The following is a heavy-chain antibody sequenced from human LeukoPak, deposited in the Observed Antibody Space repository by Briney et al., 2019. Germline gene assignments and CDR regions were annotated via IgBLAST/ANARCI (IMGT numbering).Heavy chain of an antibody. J-gene: IGHJ4*02. V-gene: IGHV1-69*13. CDR2: IIPIFGTA. D-gene: IGHD3-9*01. Sequence: ASVKVSCKASGYTFTSYAISWVRQAPGQGLEWMGGIIPIFGTANYTQKFQGRVTITADESTSTAYMELSSLRSEDTAVYYCARGSLRYFDWLSFFDYWGQGTLVTVSS. CDR1: GYTFTSYA. CDR3: ARGSLRYFDWLSFFDY.